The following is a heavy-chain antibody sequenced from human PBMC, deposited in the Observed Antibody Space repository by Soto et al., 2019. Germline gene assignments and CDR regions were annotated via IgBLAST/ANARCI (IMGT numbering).Heavy chain of an antibody. CDR3: ATGVLWFGEDPYFDS. D-gene: IGHD3-10*01. CDR2: IYYSGST. Sequence: SETLSLTCTVSGGSISSSSYYWGWIRQPPGKGLEWIGSIYYSGSTYYNPSLKSRVTISVDTSKNQFSLKLSSVTAADTAVYYCATGVLWFGEDPYFDSWGQGTLVTVSS. CDR1: GGSISSSSYY. J-gene: IGHJ4*02. V-gene: IGHV4-39*07.